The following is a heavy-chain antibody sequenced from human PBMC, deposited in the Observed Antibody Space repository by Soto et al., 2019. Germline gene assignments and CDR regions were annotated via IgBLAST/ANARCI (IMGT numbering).Heavy chain of an antibody. D-gene: IGHD3-3*01. Sequence: PGVSLRLSCAASGFSVSDLCMTWVRQAPGTGLEWVSVLSSAGSKSYAASVKGRFTISRDNSKNTLYLEMTSMRAGDTAVYYCARDTLGGAYDFCHGGQGTLVTVSS. J-gene: IGHJ4*02. CDR1: GFSVSDLC. CDR2: LSSAGSK. CDR3: ARDTLGGAYDFCH. V-gene: IGHV3-66*01.